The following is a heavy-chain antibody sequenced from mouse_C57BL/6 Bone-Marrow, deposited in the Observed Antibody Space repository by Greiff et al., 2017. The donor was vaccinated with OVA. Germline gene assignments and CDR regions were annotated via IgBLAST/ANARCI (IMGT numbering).Heavy chain of an antibody. CDR1: GYTFTDYY. V-gene: IGHV1-19*01. CDR3: ARGYYYGSSLLYYGYEDYAMDY. Sequence: EVQLVESGPVLVKPGASVKMSCKASGYTFTDYYMNWVKQSHGKSLEWIGVINPYNGGTSYNQKFKGKATLTVDKSSSTAYMELNSLTSEDSAVYYCARGYYYGSSLLYYGYEDYAMDYWGQGTSVTVSS. D-gene: IGHD1-1*01. CDR2: INPYNGGT. J-gene: IGHJ4*01.